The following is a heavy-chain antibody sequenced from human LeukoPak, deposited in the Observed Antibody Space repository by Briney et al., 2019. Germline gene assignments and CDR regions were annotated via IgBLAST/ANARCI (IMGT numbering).Heavy chain of an antibody. CDR3: SREQYTSGGSGWFGMDV. Sequence: KPSETLSLTCSVSGGSLSTYYWTWTRQPPGKGLEWIGFIHQSGSTEYNPSLKSRVTMSLDTSRNQFSLKMSTVTAADTAVYYCSREQYTSGGSGWFGMDVWGQGTTVTVSS. CDR1: GGSLSTYY. V-gene: IGHV4-59*12. D-gene: IGHD6-19*01. J-gene: IGHJ6*02. CDR2: IHQSGST.